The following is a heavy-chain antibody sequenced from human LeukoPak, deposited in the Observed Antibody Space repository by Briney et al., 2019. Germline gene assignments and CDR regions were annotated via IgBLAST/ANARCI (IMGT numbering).Heavy chain of an antibody. J-gene: IGHJ6*03. CDR1: GYTFTSYG. V-gene: IGHV1-18*01. CDR3: ARSDRADYYYYYMDV. Sequence: ASVKVSCKASGYTFTSYGIRWVRQAPGQGLEWMGWISAYNGNTNYAQKLQGRVTMTTDTSTSTAYMELRSLRSDDTAVYYCARSDRADYYYYYMDVWGKGTTVTVSS. CDR2: ISAYNGNT. D-gene: IGHD3-22*01.